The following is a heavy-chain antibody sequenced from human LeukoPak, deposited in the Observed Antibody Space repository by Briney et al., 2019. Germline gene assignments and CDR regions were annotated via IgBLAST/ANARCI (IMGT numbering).Heavy chain of an antibody. CDR1: GYSFTSYW. J-gene: IGHJ4*02. D-gene: IGHD5-12*01. CDR3: ARHGLYRGYSGYPSSDY. V-gene: IGHV5-51*01. Sequence: GESLKISCKGSGYSFTSYWIGWVRQMPGKGLEWMGIIYPGESDTKYSRSFQGQVTISADNSISTAYLQWSSLKASDTAMYYCARHGLYRGYSGYPSSDYWGQGTLVTVSS. CDR2: IYPGESDT.